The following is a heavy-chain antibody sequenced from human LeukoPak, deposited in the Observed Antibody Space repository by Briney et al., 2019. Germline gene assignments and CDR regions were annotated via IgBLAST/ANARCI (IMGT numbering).Heavy chain of an antibody. CDR3: AKHEGSYYDKSGYTFDF. CDR2: IHSSGNT. V-gene: IGHV4-34*01. D-gene: IGHD3-22*01. J-gene: IGHJ4*02. Sequence: PSETLSLTCAVYGGSFSGYYWSWIRQPPGKGLEWIGSIHSSGNTYYNPSLKSRVTISVDTSKNRFSLKLSSVTAADRAVYYCAKHEGSYYDKSGYTFDFWGQGTLVTVSS. CDR1: GGSFSGYY.